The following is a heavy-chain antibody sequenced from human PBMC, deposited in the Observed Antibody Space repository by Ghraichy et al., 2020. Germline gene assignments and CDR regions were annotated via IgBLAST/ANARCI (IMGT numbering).Heavy chain of an antibody. D-gene: IGHD6-19*01. CDR2: ISWDGGST. V-gene: IGHV3-43*01. J-gene: IGHJ6*02. CDR1: GFTFDDYT. Sequence: LSRTCAASGFTFDDYTMHWVRQAPGKGLEWVSLISWDGGSTYYADSVKGRFTISRDNSKNSLYLQMNSLRTEDTALYYCAKDIFRSIAVAGTYYYYGMDVWGQGTTVTVSS. CDR3: AKDIFRSIAVAGTYYYYGMDV.